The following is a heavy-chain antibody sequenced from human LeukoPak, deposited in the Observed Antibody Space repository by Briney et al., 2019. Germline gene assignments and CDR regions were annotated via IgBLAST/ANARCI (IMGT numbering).Heavy chain of an antibody. CDR1: GFTFAGYW. D-gene: IGHD6-6*01. V-gene: IGHV3-7*02. Sequence: GGSLRLSCAASGFTFAGYWMTWVRHPPGKGLEWVDNIKSDGSEKYYVDSVKGRFTISRDNAKNSLNLQLNSLRAEDTAVYYCAKLSEYSFDSRGQGTQVTVSS. J-gene: IGHJ4*02. CDR2: IKSDGSEK. CDR3: AKLSEYSFDS.